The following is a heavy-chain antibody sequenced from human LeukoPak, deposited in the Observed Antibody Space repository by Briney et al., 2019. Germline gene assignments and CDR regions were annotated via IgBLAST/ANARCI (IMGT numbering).Heavy chain of an antibody. CDR1: GGSFSGYY. CDR3: ARGLGDSSGYYFDY. Sequence: SETLSLTCAVYGGSFSGYYWSWIRQPPGEGLEWIGEINHSGSTNYNPSLKSRVTISVDTSKNQFSLKLSSVTAADTAVYYCARGLGDSSGYYFDYWGQGTLVTVSS. CDR2: INHSGST. J-gene: IGHJ4*02. D-gene: IGHD3-22*01. V-gene: IGHV4-34*01.